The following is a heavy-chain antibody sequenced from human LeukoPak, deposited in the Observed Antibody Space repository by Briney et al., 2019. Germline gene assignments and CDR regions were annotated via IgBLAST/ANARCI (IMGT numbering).Heavy chain of an antibody. CDR2: IIPMSGTA. CDR1: GGTFNNFA. Sequence: ASVKVSCKASGGTFNNFAISWVRQAPGQGLEWVGGIIPMSGTANYAQKFQGRVTITADESMSTAYMELSSLRSEDTAIYYCASPVKYYDTWSGYPPFDYWGQGTLVTVSS. J-gene: IGHJ4*02. V-gene: IGHV1-69*13. D-gene: IGHD3-3*01. CDR3: ASPVKYYDTWSGYPPFDY.